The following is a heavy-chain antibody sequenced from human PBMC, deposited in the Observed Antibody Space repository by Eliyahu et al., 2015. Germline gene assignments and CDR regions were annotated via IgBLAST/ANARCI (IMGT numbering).Heavy chain of an antibody. CDR2: INGGNGQT. Sequence: QVQLVQSGAEAKRPGASVRVSCKASGYTXRSYSTHWVRQXPGQRPEWMGWINGGNGQTHYSQKFQGRVTITIDTSASISYMELNSLTSEDTSVYYCARGDYFDSTNWFDPWGQGTLVTVSS. J-gene: IGHJ5*02. D-gene: IGHD2/OR15-2a*01. V-gene: IGHV1-3*01. CDR3: ARGDYFDSTNWFDP. CDR1: GYTXRSYS.